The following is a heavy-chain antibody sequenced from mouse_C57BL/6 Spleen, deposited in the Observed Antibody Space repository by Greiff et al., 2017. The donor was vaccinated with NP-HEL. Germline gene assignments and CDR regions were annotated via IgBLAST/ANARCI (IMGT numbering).Heavy chain of an antibody. Sequence: EVKVVESGGGLVQPGGSLSLSCAASGFTFTDYYMSWVRQPPGQALEWLGFIRNKANGYTTEYSASVKGRFTISRDNSQSILYLQMNALRAEDSATYYCARYEASYAMDYWGQGTSVTVSS. CDR2: IRNKANGYTT. CDR1: GFTFTDYY. V-gene: IGHV7-3*01. CDR3: ARYEASYAMDY. J-gene: IGHJ4*01.